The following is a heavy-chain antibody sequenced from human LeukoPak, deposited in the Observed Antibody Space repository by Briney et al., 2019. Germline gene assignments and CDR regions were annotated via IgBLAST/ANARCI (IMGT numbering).Heavy chain of an antibody. CDR1: GGTFSSYA. CDR3: AESREISRLGITMVRGVIKV. V-gene: IGHV1-69*04. CDR2: IIPILGIA. J-gene: IGHJ4*02. Sequence: SVKVSCKASGGTFSSYAISWVRQAPGQGLEWMGRIIPILGIANYAQKFQGRVTITADKSTSTAYMELSSLRSEDTAVYYCAESREISRLGITMVRGVIKVWGQGTLVTVSS. D-gene: IGHD3-10*01.